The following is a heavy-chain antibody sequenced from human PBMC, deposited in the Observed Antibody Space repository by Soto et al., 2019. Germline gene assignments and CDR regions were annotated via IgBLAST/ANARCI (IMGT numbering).Heavy chain of an antibody. CDR1: GFTFSSYA. V-gene: IGHV3-23*01. J-gene: IGHJ3*02. CDR3: AKYGEYYYAYKAAFDI. D-gene: IGHD3-10*01. Sequence: EVQLLESGGGLVQPGGSLRLSCAASGFTFSSYAMSWVSQAPGKGLEWVSAIRGSGGSTYYADSVKGRFTISRDNSKNTLYLQMNSLRAEDTAVYYCAKYGEYYYAYKAAFDIWGQGTMVTVSS. CDR2: IRGSGGST.